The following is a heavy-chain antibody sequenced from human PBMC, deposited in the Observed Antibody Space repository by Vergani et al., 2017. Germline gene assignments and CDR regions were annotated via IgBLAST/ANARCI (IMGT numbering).Heavy chain of an antibody. J-gene: IGHJ5*02. CDR3: ARHWGYGSITSCYPGRGWFDP. V-gene: IGHV5-51*01. Sequence: EVQLVLSGAEVKKPGESLKISCKGSGYSLTSYWIGWVRQMPGKGLEWMGIIHPGDSDTRYSPSFQDQVTISADKSISTAYLQWSCLKASDTAMYYCARHWGYGSITSCYPGRGWFDPWDQGTLVTVSS. CDR2: IHPGDSDT. CDR1: GYSLTSYW. D-gene: IGHD2-2*01.